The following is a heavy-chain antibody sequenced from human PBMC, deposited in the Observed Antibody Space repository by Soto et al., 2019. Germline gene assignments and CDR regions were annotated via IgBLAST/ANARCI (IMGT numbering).Heavy chain of an antibody. D-gene: IGHD6-13*01. CDR3: ARLARIAAGWFDP. J-gene: IGHJ5*02. V-gene: IGHV1-3*01. Sequence: GASVKVSCKASGYTFTSYAMHWVRQAPGQRLEWMGWINAGNGNTKYSQKFQGRVTITGDTSASTAYMELSSLRSEDTAVYYCARLARIAAGWFDPWGQGTLVTVSS. CDR1: GYTFTSYA. CDR2: INAGNGNT.